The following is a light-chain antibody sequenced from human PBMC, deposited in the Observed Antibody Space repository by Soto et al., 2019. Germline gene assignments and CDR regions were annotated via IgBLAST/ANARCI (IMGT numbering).Light chain of an antibody. J-gene: IGKJ4*01. Sequence: IQLTQSPSSLSASVGDRVTITCRASQDINSYLAWYQQKPGKAPNLLIYAGTSLQSGVPSRFSGSGSGTEFTLTISSLQTEDFATYYCQKLHVYPSTFGGGTKVE. CDR2: AGT. CDR3: QKLHVYPST. CDR1: QDINSY. V-gene: IGKV1-9*01.